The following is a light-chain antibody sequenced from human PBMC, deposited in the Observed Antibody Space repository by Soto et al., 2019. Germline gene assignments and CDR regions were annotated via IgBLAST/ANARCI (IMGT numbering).Light chain of an antibody. V-gene: IGKV3-15*01. CDR2: GAS. J-gene: IGKJ1*01. CDR1: QSVSSN. CDR3: QQYNNWPPLT. Sequence: EIVMTQSPAPLSVSPGERATLSCKYSQSVSSNLAWYQQKPGQAPRLLIYGASTRAAGIPARFSGSGSGTEFTLTISSLQSEDFAVYYCQQYNNWPPLTLGQGTKVDIK.